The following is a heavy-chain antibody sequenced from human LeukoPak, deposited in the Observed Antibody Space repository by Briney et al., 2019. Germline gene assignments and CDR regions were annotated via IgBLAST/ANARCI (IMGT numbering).Heavy chain of an antibody. CDR3: AKDPNWEGGY. CDR2: INYNGQST. CDR1: GFYFDNSD. V-gene: IGHV3-23*01. Sequence: GGSLRLSCAASGFYFDNSDMNWFRQAPGEVPHWVANINYNGQSTYYADSVKGRLTIARDNSKNMVFLQMNGLRAEDTARYYCAKDPNWEGGYWGQGTLVTVSS. J-gene: IGHJ4*02. D-gene: IGHD1-1*01.